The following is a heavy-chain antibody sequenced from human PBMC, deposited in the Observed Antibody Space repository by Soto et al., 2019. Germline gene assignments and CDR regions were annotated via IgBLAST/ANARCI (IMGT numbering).Heavy chain of an antibody. Sequence: VKLVQSGAEVKKPGASVKVSCKASGYTFTSYGISWVRQAPGQGLEWMGWISAYNGNTNYAQKLQGRVTMTTDTSTSTAYLEVGSPSSDDMTKNYCAREYYYSLGPGYCGKGTLVSVSS. CDR1: GYTFTSYG. CDR2: ISAYNGNT. CDR3: AREYYYSLGPGY. V-gene: IGHV1-18*03. J-gene: IGHJ4*02. D-gene: IGHD3-10*01.